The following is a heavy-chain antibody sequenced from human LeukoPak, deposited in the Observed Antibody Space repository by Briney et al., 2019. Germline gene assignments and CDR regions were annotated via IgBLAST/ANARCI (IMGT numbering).Heavy chain of an antibody. J-gene: IGHJ5*02. CDR1: GYTFSSYS. V-gene: IGHV3-21*01. CDR2: ISSSSSYI. D-gene: IGHD2-2*01. CDR3: ARDSIQQKRSLNWFDP. Sequence: GGSLRLSCAASGYTFSSYSMNWVRQAPGKGLEWVSSISSSSSYIYYADSVKGRFTISRDNAKNSLYLQMNSLRAEDTAVYYCARDSIQQKRSLNWFDPWGQGTLVTVSS.